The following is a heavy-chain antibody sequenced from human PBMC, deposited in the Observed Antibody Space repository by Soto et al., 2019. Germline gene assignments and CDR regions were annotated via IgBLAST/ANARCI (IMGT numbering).Heavy chain of an antibody. CDR2: IYHSGST. J-gene: IGHJ5*02. CDR3: ARAARVSAYYYFWGGYYPGQPRFDH. Sequence: PSETLSLTCAVSGGSISSGGYSWSWIRQPPGKGLEWIGYIYHSGSTYYNPSLKSRVTISVDRSKNQCSLKLSSVTAADTAVYYCARAARVSAYYYFWGGYYPGQPRFDHWGQGTLVTVSS. V-gene: IGHV4-30-2*01. CDR1: GGSISSGGYS. D-gene: IGHD3-3*01.